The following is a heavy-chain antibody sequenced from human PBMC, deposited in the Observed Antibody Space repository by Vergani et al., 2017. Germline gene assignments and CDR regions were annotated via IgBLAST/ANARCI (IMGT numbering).Heavy chain of an antibody. J-gene: IGHJ4*02. D-gene: IGHD1-1*01. CDR3: ATGAGPFDI. Sequence: QVQLQESGPGLVKPSQTLSLTCTVSGGSISSSSYYWGWIRQPPGKGLEWIGSINYVGRTYYIPSLQSRATVFVDTSKNQFSLNLTSVTAADTAVYYCATGAGPFDIWGQGTLVTVSS. V-gene: IGHV4-39*01. CDR1: GGSISSSSYY. CDR2: INYVGRT.